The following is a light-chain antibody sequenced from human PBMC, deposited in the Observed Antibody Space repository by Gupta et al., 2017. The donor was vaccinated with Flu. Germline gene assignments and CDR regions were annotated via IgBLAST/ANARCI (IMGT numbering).Light chain of an antibody. CDR2: EAS. V-gene: IGKV1-5*03. CDR3: QQHHSYVT. J-gene: IGKJ2*01. Sequence: DIQMTQSPSTLSASVGDRVTMTCRASQSISTWLAWYQQKPGKAPKVLIYEASTGESGVPLRFSGSGYETEFTLTSSRRQCDDFANYCVQQHHSYVTFGRGTKLDIK. CDR1: QSISTW.